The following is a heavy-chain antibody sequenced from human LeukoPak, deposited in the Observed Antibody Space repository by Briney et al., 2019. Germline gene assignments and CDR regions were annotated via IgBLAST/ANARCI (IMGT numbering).Heavy chain of an antibody. CDR1: GFTFSNAW. CDR3: TTDVGYDILTGYYPKYYFDY. V-gene: IGHV3-15*01. D-gene: IGHD3-9*01. Sequence: GGSLRLSCAASGFTFSNAWMSWVRQAPGKGLEWVGRIKSKTDGGTTDYAAPVKGRFTISRDDSKNTLYLQMNSLKTEDTAVYYCTTDVGYDILTGYYPKYYFDYWGQGTLVTVSS. CDR2: IKSKTDGGTT. J-gene: IGHJ4*02.